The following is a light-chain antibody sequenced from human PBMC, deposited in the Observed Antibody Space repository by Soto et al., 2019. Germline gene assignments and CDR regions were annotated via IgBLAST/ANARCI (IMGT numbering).Light chain of an antibody. CDR1: SSNIGAGFD. CDR2: GNN. J-gene: IGLJ3*02. Sequence: QSALTQPPSVSGAPGQRVTISCTGSSSNIGAGFDVHWYQHLPGTAPKLLIYGNNNRPSGVPDRFSGSKSGTSASLAITELQAEDGADYYCQSNDSSLSVWVFGGGTKLPVL. V-gene: IGLV1-40*01. CDR3: QSNDSSLSVWV.